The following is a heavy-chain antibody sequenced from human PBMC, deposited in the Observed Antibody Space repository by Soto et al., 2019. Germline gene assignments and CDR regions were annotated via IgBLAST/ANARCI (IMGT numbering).Heavy chain of an antibody. J-gene: IGHJ4*02. D-gene: IGHD2-15*01. V-gene: IGHV4-4*07. CDR1: GGSISSYY. CDR3: ARGGTYCSGGSCYSPFDY. CDR2: IYTSGST. Sequence: SETLSLTCTGSGGSISSYYWSWIRQPAGKGLEWIGRIYTSGSTNYNPSLKSRVTMSVDTSKNQFSLKLSSVTAADTAVYYCARGGTYCSGGSCYSPFDYWGQGTLVTVSS.